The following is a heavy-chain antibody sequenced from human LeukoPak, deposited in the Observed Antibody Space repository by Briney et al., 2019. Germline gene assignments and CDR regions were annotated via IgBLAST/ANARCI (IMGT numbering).Heavy chain of an antibody. CDR1: GFTFSSYW. CDR3: ARDGTILYWYFDL. CDR2: IKQDGSEK. V-gene: IGHV3-7*01. Sequence: GGSLRLSCAASGFTFSSYWMSWVRQAPGKGLEWVANIKQDGSEKYCVDSVKGRFTISRDNAKNSLYLQMNSLRAEDTAVYYCARDGTILYWYFDLWGRGTLVTVSS. D-gene: IGHD3-3*01. J-gene: IGHJ2*01.